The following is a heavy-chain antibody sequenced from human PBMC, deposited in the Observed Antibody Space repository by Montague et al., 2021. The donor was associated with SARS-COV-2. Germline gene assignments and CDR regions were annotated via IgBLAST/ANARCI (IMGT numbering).Heavy chain of an antibody. V-gene: IGHV4-61*02. D-gene: IGHD5-18*01. CDR2: IYRSGSP. CDR3: ARGVDTGVVTVTGGFDS. J-gene: IGHJ4*02. CDR1: GGSISRGYYY. Sequence: TLSLTCTVSGGSISRGYYYWSWIRLPAGKGLEWIGRIYRSGSPNYNPSLESRVGLSVDTSRNQFSMKMTSVTAADTAMYYRARGVDTGVVTVTGGFDSWGQGTLVIVSS.